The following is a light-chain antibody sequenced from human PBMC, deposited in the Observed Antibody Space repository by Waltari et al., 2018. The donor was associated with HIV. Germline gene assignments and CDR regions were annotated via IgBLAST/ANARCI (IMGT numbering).Light chain of an antibody. CDR1: TSAVGPYNL. CDR2: DVT. CDR3: ASHAGSKDV. V-gene: IGLV2-8*01. J-gene: IGLJ2*01. Sequence: QPPLTRPPPPSGPPGQPVPIPCTETTSAVGPYNLSPWFQQHPGKAPKLMIYDVTKRPSGVPDRFSGSKSGNTASLTVSGLQAEDEADYYCASHAGSKDVFGGGTRLTVL.